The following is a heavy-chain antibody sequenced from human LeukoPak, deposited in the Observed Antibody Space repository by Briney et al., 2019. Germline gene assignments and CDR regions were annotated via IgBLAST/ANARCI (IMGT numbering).Heavy chain of an antibody. V-gene: IGHV4-31*03. CDR3: ARRRTTGAFDI. J-gene: IGHJ3*02. CDR1: GGSISSGGYY. CDR2: IYYSGST. D-gene: IGHD4-17*01. Sequence: SQTLPLTCTVSGGSISSGGYYWSWIRQHPGKGLEWIGYIYYSGSTYYNPSLKSRVTISVDTSKNQFSLKLSSVTAADTAVYYCARRRTTGAFDIWGQGTMVTVSS.